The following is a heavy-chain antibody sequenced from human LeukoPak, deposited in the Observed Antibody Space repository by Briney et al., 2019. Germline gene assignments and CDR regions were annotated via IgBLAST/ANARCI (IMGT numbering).Heavy chain of an antibody. CDR3: AREGHYDILTGYSPVEYYFYYMDV. D-gene: IGHD3-9*01. V-gene: IGHV3-30*04. Sequence: GRSLRLSCEASGFTFSHYGIHWVRQTPGKGLEWVAAISSDGVEKHYADSVKGRFTISRDNSKSTLYLQMNSLRAEDTALYYCAREGHYDILTGYSPVEYYFYYMDVWSKRTTVTVSS. CDR1: GFTFSHYG. J-gene: IGHJ6*03. CDR2: ISSDGVEK.